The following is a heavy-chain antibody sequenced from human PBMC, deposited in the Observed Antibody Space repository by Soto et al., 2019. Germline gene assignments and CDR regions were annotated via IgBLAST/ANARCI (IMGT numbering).Heavy chain of an antibody. CDR1: GFRFSTYN. V-gene: IGHV3-21*01. Sequence: GVSLSLSCAASGFRFSTYNMNWVRQAPGKGLEWVSSIDASSTHIYYADSVEGRFAISRDNGKSSLYLQMDSLRAEDTALYYCVRQQYDFLVDPWGQGTLVTVSA. J-gene: IGHJ5*02. D-gene: IGHD3-16*01. CDR2: IDASSTHI. CDR3: VRQQYDFLVDP.